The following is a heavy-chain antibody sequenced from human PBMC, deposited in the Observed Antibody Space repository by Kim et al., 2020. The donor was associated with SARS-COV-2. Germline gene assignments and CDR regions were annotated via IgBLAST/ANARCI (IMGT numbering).Heavy chain of an antibody. D-gene: IGHD2-21*02. CDR3: AREKRDRYYYYGMDV. Sequence: SETLSLTCTVSGGSISSGGYYWSWIRQHPGKGLEWIGYIYYSGSTYYNPSLKSRVTISVDTSKNQFYLKRSSVTAADTSVYYCAREKRDRYYYYGMDVWG. V-gene: IGHV4-31*03. CDR2: IYYSGST. J-gene: IGHJ6*01. CDR1: GGSISSGGYY.